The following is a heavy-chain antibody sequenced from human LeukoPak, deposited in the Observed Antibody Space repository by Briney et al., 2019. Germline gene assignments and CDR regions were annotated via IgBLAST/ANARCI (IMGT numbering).Heavy chain of an antibody. V-gene: IGHV3-66*02. CDR3: ACRLRFPPFDY. D-gene: IGHD3-3*01. CDR1: GFTVSSNY. Sequence: GGSLRLSCAASGFTVSSNYMSWVRQAPGKGLEWVSVIYSGGSTYYADSVKGRFTISRDNSKNTLYLQMNSLRAEDTAVYYCACRLRFPPFDYWGQGTLVTVSS. J-gene: IGHJ4*02. CDR2: IYSGGST.